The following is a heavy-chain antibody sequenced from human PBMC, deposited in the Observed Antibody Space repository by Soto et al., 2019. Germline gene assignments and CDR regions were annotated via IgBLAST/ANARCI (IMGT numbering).Heavy chain of an antibody. J-gene: IGHJ6*02. CDR3: ARESVRIAAAGTHYYYGMDV. V-gene: IGHV3-30-3*01. Sequence: QVQLVESGGGVVQPGRSLRLSCAASGFTFSRYAMHWVRTAPGKGLEWVAVISYDGSNKYYADSVKGRFTISRDKSKNTLYLQMNSLRAEDTAVYDWARESVRIAAAGTHYYYGMDVWVQGTTVTVSS. D-gene: IGHD6-13*01. CDR2: ISYDGSNK. CDR1: GFTFSRYA.